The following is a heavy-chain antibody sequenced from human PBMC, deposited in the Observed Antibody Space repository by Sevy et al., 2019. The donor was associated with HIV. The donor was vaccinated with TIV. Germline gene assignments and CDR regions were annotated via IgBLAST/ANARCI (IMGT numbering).Heavy chain of an antibody. D-gene: IGHD1-1*01. CDR2: ISFDASNK. J-gene: IGHJ1*01. CDR1: GLTFSRYS. V-gene: IGHV3-30*04. Sequence: GGSLRLSCAASGLTFSRYSMHWIRQAPGKGLEWVATISFDASNKHYADSVKGRFTISRDNFQNSLFLQMNSLRPEDTAVYYCAMERLSSDVAEYFQNWGQSTLVTVSS. CDR3: AMERLSSDVAEYFQN.